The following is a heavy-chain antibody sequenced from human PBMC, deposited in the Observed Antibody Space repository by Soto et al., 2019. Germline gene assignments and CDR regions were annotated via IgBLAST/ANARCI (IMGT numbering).Heavy chain of an antibody. CDR3: AKLRWKWELDNFDY. D-gene: IGHD1-26*01. J-gene: IGHJ4*02. V-gene: IGHV3-23*01. CDR1: GFTFSVNA. Sequence: EVQLLESGGGLVQPGGSLRLSCAVSGFTFSVNAMSWVRQAPGKGLEWVSSISGSGTSTSYADSVKGRFTISRDTSKNTLYLQMNSLRDEDTAEYFCAKLRWKWELDNFDYWGQGTLVTVSS. CDR2: ISGSGTST.